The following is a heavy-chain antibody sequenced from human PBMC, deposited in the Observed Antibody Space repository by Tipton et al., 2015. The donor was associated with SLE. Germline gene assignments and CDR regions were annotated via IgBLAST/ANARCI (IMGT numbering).Heavy chain of an antibody. Sequence: TLSLTCTVSGGSLSFDYWSWIRQSAGRGLEWIGRIYSSGDRDYNPSLRSRVTMSIDASQNRVSLRLKSVSAADTAVYYCARGSDGEYVRYFDVWGPGTLVTASS. D-gene: IGHD4-17*01. CDR1: GGSLSFDY. CDR2: IYSSGDR. J-gene: IGHJ2*01. V-gene: IGHV4-4*07. CDR3: ARGSDGEYVRYFDV.